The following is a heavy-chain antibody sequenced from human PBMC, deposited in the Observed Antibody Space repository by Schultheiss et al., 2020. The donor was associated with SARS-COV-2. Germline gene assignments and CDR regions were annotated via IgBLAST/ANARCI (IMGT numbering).Heavy chain of an antibody. Sequence: ASVKVSCKASGGTFSSYAISWVRQAPGQGLEWMGWISAYNGNTNYAQKLQGRVTMTRDTSISTAYMELSRLRSDDTAVYYCARTSYYYGMDVWGQGTTVTVSS. CDR3: ARTSYYYGMDV. J-gene: IGHJ6*02. CDR2: ISAYNGNT. CDR1: GGTFSSYA. V-gene: IGHV1-18*01.